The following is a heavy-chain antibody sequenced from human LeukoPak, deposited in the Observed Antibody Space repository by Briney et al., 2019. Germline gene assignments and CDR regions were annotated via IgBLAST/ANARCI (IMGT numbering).Heavy chain of an antibody. CDR3: ARAGNRATSFDY. D-gene: IGHD2-15*01. V-gene: IGHV3-13*01. Sequence: GGSLRLSCAASGFTFSNYDMHCVRHTTGKRLEWVSAIGTAGDTYYQDSVRGRFTISRENAKNSLYLQMNSLRAGDTAVYYCARAGNRATSFDYWGQGTLVTVSS. CDR2: IGTAGDT. CDR1: GFTFSNYD. J-gene: IGHJ4*02.